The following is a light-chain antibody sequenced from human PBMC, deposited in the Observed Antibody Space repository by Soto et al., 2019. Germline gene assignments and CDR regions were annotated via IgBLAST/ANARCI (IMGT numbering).Light chain of an antibody. CDR1: QSVSSSY. V-gene: IGKV3-20*01. Sequence: EIVLTQSPGTLSLSPGERATLSCRASQSVSSSYLAWYQQKPGQAPRFLIYGASSRPTGIPDRFSGSGSGTDFTLTISRLEPEDFAVYYCQQYGSSSTLGQGTRLEI. CDR2: GAS. CDR3: QQYGSSST. J-gene: IGKJ5*01.